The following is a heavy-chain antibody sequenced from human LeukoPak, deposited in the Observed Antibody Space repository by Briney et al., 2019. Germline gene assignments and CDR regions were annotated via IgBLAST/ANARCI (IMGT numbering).Heavy chain of an antibody. CDR1: GFTFSDYY. CDR3: ARDRRVSGFDH. CDR2: ISSSSSYT. Sequence: GGSLRLSCAASGFTFSDYYMSWIRQAPGKGLGWISYISSSSSYTNYADSVKGRFTISRDNAKNSLYLQMNSLRAEDTAVYYCARDRRVSGFDHWGQGTLVTVSS. V-gene: IGHV3-11*05. J-gene: IGHJ4*02.